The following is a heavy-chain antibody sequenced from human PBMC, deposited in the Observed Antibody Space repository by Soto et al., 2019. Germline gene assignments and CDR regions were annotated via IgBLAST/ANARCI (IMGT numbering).Heavy chain of an antibody. Sequence: EVQLVESGGGLVQPGGSLRLSCAASGFTFSSYSMNWVRQAPGKGLEWVSYISSSSSTIYYADSVKGRLTISRDNAKNSLYLQMNSLRYEDTAVYYCARHPERIAQIGWFDPWGQGTLVTVSS. D-gene: IGHD6-13*01. CDR3: ARHPERIAQIGWFDP. V-gene: IGHV3-48*02. CDR2: ISSSSSTI. CDR1: GFTFSSYS. J-gene: IGHJ5*02.